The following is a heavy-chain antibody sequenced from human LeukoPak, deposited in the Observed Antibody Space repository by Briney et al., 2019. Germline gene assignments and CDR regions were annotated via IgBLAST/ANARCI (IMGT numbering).Heavy chain of an antibody. J-gene: IGHJ3*02. Sequence: GGSLRLSCAASGFTFSDYYMSWIRQAPGKGLEWVSYISSSGSTIYYADSVKGRFTISRDNAKNSLYLQMNSLRAEDTAVYYCARGLSITIFGVVNGYDAFDIWGQGTMVTVSS. CDR3: ARGLSITIFGVVNGYDAFDI. CDR1: GFTFSDYY. V-gene: IGHV3-11*04. D-gene: IGHD3-3*01. CDR2: ISSSGSTI.